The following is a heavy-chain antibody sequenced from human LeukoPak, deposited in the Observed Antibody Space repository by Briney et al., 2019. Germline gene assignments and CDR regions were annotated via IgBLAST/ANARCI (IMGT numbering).Heavy chain of an antibody. Sequence: ASVTVSCTVSGYTLTELSMHWVRQAPGKGLEWMGGFDPEDGETIYAQKFQGRVTMTEDTSTDTAYMELSSLRSEDTAVYYCATDLYGGKEKLVAADYWGQGTLVTVSS. D-gene: IGHD4-23*01. CDR1: GYTLTELS. CDR3: ATDLYGGKEKLVAADY. V-gene: IGHV1-24*01. CDR2: FDPEDGET. J-gene: IGHJ4*02.